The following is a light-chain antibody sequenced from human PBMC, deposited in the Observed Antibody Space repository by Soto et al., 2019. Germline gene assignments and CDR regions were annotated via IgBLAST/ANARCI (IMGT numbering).Light chain of an antibody. CDR1: QSVSSNY. V-gene: IGKV3-20*01. CDR3: QQYGSSLIT. J-gene: IGKJ5*01. CDR2: GAS. Sequence: IVLTQSPGTLSLSPGERGALSCRASQSVSSNYVAWYHQKPGQAPRLLIYGASSRATGIPDRFSGSGSGTDFSLTISRLEPEDFAVYYCQQYGSSLITFGQGTRLEI.